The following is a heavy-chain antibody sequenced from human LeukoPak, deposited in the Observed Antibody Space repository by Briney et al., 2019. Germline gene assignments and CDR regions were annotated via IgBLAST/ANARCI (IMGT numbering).Heavy chain of an antibody. D-gene: IGHD3-10*01. CDR3: ARGPSYGSGRYNWFDP. CDR2: IYPGGSDT. Sequence: GESLKISCKGSGYSFTSYWIGWVRQMPGKGLEWMGIIYPGGSDTRYRPSFQGQVTISADKSISTAYLQWSSLKVSDTAIYYCARGPSYGSGRYNWFDPWGQGTLVTVSS. CDR1: GYSFTSYW. J-gene: IGHJ5*02. V-gene: IGHV5-51*01.